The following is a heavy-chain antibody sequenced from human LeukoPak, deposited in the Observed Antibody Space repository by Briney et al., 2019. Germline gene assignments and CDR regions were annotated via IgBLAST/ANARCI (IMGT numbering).Heavy chain of an antibody. CDR1: GFTFSSYE. D-gene: IGHD1-26*01. V-gene: IGHV3-48*03. Sequence: GGSLRLSCAASGFTFSSYERNWVRQAPGKGLEWVSYISSSSSTIYYADSVKGRFTISRDNAKNSLYLQMNSLRAEDTAVYYCARGGSYLPFDYWGQGTLVTVSS. CDR3: ARGGSYLPFDY. J-gene: IGHJ4*02. CDR2: ISSSSSTI.